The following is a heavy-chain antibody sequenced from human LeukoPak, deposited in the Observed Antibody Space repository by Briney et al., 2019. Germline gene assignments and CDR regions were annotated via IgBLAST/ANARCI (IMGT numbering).Heavy chain of an antibody. V-gene: IGHV3-30*18. CDR3: AKDPEYYDSSGY. CDR2: ISYDGSNK. J-gene: IGHJ4*02. D-gene: IGHD3-22*01. CDR1: GFTFSSYG. Sequence: PGRSLRLSCAASGFTFSSYGMHWVRQAPGKGLEWVAVISYDGSNKYYADSVKGRFTISRDNSKNTLYLQMNSLRAEDTAVYYCAKDPEYYDSSGYWGQGTLVTVSS.